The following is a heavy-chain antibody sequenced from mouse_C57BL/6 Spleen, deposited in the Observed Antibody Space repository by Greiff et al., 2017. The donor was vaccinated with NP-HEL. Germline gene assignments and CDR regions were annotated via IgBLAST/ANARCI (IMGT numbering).Heavy chain of an antibody. V-gene: IGHV1-9*01. CDR1: GYTFTGYW. J-gene: IGHJ4*01. CDR2: ILPGSGST. D-gene: IGHD2-2*01. Sequence: VQLQQSGAELMKPGASVKLSCKATGYTFTGYWIEWVKQRPGHGLEWIGEILPGSGSTNYNEKFKGKATFTADTSSNTAYMQLSSLTTEDSAIYYCARGGRIYYGYDYAMDYWGQGTSVTVSS. CDR3: ARGGRIYYGYDYAMDY.